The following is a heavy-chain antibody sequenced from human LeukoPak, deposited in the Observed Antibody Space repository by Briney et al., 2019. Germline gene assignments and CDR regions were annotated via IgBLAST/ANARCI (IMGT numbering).Heavy chain of an antibody. CDR3: ARHRQQLVVDY. J-gene: IGHJ4*02. Sequence: SETLSLTCAVYGGSFSGYYWSWIRQPPGKGLEWIGEINHSGSTNYNPSLKSRVTISVDTSKNQFSLKLSSVTAADTAVYYCARHRQQLVVDYWGQGTLVTVSS. V-gene: IGHV4-34*01. D-gene: IGHD6-13*01. CDR1: GGSFSGYY. CDR2: INHSGST.